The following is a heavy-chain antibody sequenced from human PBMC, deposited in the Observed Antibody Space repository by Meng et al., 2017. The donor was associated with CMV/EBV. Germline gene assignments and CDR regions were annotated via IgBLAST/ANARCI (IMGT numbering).Heavy chain of an antibody. Sequence: SLKISCAASGFTFSSYEMNWVRQAPGKGLEWVSYMSSSGRTIYYADSVKGRFTISRDNAKNSLYRQMNSLRPEDAAVYSCQLRGYWGQGTRVTVSS. D-gene: IGHD4-17*01. V-gene: IGHV3-48*03. CDR3: QLRGY. CDR2: MSSSGRTI. J-gene: IGHJ4*02. CDR1: GFTFSSYE.